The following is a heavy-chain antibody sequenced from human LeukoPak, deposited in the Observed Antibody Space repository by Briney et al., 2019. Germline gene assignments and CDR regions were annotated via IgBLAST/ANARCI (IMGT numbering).Heavy chain of an antibody. V-gene: IGHV3-21*01. CDR1: GFTFSSYS. Sequence: RGSLRLSCAASGFTFSSYSMNWVRQAPGKGLEWVSSISSSSSYIYYADSVKGRFTISRDNAKNSLYLQMNSLRAEDTAVYYCARDAIVVVTAIGDAFDIWGQGTMVTVSS. CDR3: ARDAIVVVTAIGDAFDI. CDR2: ISSSSSYI. J-gene: IGHJ3*02. D-gene: IGHD2-21*02.